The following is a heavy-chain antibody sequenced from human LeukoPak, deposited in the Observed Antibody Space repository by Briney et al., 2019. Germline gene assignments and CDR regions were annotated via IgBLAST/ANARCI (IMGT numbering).Heavy chain of an antibody. CDR2: IYYSGST. V-gene: IGHV4-59*01. CDR3: ARAPNYLTGSYYFDY. D-gene: IGHD3-9*01. Sequence: SETLSLTCAVSGGSISSYYWSWIRQPTGKGLEWIGYIYYSGSTNYNPSLKSRVTISVDTSKNQFSLKLSSVTAADTAVYYCARAPNYLTGSYYFDYWGQGTLVTVSS. CDR1: GGSISSYY. J-gene: IGHJ4*02.